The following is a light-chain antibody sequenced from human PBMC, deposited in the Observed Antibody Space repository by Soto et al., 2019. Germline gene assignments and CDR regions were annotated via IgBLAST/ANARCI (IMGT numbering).Light chain of an antibody. CDR2: EVS. CDR1: SSDVGGYDY. Sequence: QSVLTQPASVSGSPGQSITISCTGTSSDVGGYDYVSWYQQHPGKAPKLLIHEVSNRPSGVSNRFSGSKSGNTASLTISGLQAEDEADYYCSSFTSRTSWVFGGGTKLTVL. V-gene: IGLV2-14*01. CDR3: SSFTSRTSWV. J-gene: IGLJ3*02.